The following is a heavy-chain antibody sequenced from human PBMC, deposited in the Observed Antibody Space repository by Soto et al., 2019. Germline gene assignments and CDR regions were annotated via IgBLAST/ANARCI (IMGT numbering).Heavy chain of an antibody. V-gene: IGHV3-23*01. CDR1: GFTFSSYA. Sequence: EVQLLESGGGLVQPGGSLRLSCEASGFTFSSYAMKWVRQAPGKGLEWVSSINEAGDDTYYANSVRGRFTISRDNPKKPRNLQMTSLGAGDTATYYGAKPLAHGIVRGTGIDSWGQGTLVTVSS. J-gene: IGHJ4*02. CDR2: INEAGDDT. D-gene: IGHD1-26*01. CDR3: AKPLAHGIVRGTGIDS.